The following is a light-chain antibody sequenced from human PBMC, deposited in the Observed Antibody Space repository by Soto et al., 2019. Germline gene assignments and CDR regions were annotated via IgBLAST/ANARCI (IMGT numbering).Light chain of an antibody. J-gene: IGLJ2*01. V-gene: IGLV1-40*01. Sequence: QSVLTQPPSVSGAPGQRVTISCTGSSSNIGAGFDVHWYQQLPGTAPKVLIYGNTNRPSGVPDRFSGSKSGTSASLAITGLQAEDEADYYCQSFDISLSGWIFGGGTKRTVL. CDR2: GNT. CDR3: QSFDISLSGWI. CDR1: SSNIGAGFD.